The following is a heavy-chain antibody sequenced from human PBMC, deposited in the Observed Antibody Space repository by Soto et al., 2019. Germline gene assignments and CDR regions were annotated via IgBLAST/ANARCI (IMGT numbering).Heavy chain of an antibody. CDR2: IYTSGST. J-gene: IGHJ4*02. Sequence: SETLSLTCTVSGGSISSYYWSWIRQPAGKGLEWIGRIYTSGSTNYNPSLKSRVTMSVDTSKNQFSLKLSSVTAADTAVYYCARDRNYYDSSGSHFDYWGQGTLVTVSS. D-gene: IGHD3-22*01. CDR3: ARDRNYYDSSGSHFDY. V-gene: IGHV4-4*07. CDR1: GGSISSYY.